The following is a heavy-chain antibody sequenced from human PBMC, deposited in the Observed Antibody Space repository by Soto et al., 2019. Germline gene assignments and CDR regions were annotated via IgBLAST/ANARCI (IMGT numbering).Heavy chain of an antibody. J-gene: IGHJ4*02. CDR3: ARGCSGGSCYSPLSDY. CDR2: INPSGGST. CDR1: GYTFTSYY. V-gene: IGHV1-46*01. Sequence: QVQLVQSGAEVKKPGASVKVSCKASGYTFTSYYMHWVRQAPGLGLEWMGIINPSGGSTSYAQKFQGRVTMTRDTSTSTVYMELSSLRSEDTAVYYCARGCSGGSCYSPLSDYWGQGTLVTVSS. D-gene: IGHD2-15*01.